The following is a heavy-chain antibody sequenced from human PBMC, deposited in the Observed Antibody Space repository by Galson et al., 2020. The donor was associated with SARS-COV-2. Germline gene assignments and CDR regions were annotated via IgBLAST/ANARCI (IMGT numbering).Heavy chain of an antibody. D-gene: IGHD1-1*01. CDR1: GYTFTGYY. Sequence: ASVKVSCKASGYTFTGYYMHWVRQAPGQGIEWMGWINPNSGGTTYAQKFQDWVTMTRDTSISTAYMELSRLRSDDTAVYYCARDNDHDAFDIWGQGTMVTVSS. CDR2: INPNSGGT. J-gene: IGHJ3*02. CDR3: ARDNDHDAFDI. V-gene: IGHV1-2*04.